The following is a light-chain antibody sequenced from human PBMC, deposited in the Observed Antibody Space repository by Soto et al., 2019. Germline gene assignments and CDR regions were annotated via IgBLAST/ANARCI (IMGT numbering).Light chain of an antibody. CDR2: AAS. Sequence: RISQSPASLAASQGDRVTITCRASQGISSYLAWYQQKPGKAPKLLIYAASTLQSGVPSRFSGSGSGTEFTLTIISLQPEDFATYYCQQSYRFPKTFGRGTKVDIK. CDR1: QGISSY. V-gene: IGKV1-8*01. CDR3: QQSYRFPKT. J-gene: IGKJ1*01.